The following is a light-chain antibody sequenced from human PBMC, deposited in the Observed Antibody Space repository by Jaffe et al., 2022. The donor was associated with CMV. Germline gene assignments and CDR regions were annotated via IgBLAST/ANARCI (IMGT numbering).Light chain of an antibody. CDR1: SSNIGAGSA. Sequence: SVLTQPPSVSGAPGQTVTISCTGSSSNIGAGSAVHWYQQFPGTAPKILIHGNNNRPSGVPDRFSDSRSGASVSLAITGLQPEDEADYYCQSYDSAVASVIFGGGTKLTVL. CDR2: GNN. CDR3: QSYDSAVASVI. J-gene: IGLJ2*01. V-gene: IGLV1-40*01.